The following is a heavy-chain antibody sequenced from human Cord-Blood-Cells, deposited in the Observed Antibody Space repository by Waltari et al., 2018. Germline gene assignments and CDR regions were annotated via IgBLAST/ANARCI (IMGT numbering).Heavy chain of an antibody. J-gene: IGHJ4*02. CDR3: ARKPSAVAGN. D-gene: IGHD6-19*01. V-gene: IGHV3-74*01. CDR2: INSDGSST. Sequence: EVQLVESGGGLVQPGGSMRLSSADSGFTFSSHWMHWVRQAPGKGLVLVSRINSDGSSTSYADSVKGRFTISRDNAKNTLYLQMNSLRAEDTAVYYCARKPSAVAGNWGQGTLVTVSS. CDR1: GFTFSSHW.